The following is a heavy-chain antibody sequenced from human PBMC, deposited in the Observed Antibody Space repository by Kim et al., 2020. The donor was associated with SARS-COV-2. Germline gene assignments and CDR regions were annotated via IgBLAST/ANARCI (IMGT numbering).Heavy chain of an antibody. CDR1: GYSFTSYW. D-gene: IGHD3-22*01. CDR2: IYPGDSDT. Sequence: GESLKISCKGSGYSFTSYWIGWVRQMPGKVLEWMGIIYPGDSDTRYSPSFQGQVTISADKSISTAYLQWSSLKASDTAMYYCARHPIRGDSSGYFIDYWGQGTLVTVSS. J-gene: IGHJ4*02. CDR3: ARHPIRGDSSGYFIDY. V-gene: IGHV5-51*01.